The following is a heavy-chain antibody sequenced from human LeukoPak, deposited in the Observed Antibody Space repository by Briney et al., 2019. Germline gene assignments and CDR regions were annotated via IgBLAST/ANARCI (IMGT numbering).Heavy chain of an antibody. V-gene: IGHV3-48*03. J-gene: IGHJ4*02. CDR1: GFAFSDYE. Sequence: GASLRLSCASSGFAFSDYEMNWVRQAPGKGLEWVSYISSSGSTIYYADSVKGRFTTSRDNAKRSLFLQMNSLRVEDTAVYYCARTMWGFDYWGQGTLVTVST. D-gene: IGHD7-27*01. CDR2: ISSSGSTI. CDR3: ARTMWGFDY.